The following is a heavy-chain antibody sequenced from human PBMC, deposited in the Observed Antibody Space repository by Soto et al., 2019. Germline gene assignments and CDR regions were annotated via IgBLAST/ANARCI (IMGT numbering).Heavy chain of an antibody. Sequence: QVQLVQSGAEVKKPGSSVKVSCKASGGTFSSYAISWVRQAPGQGLEWMGGIIPIFGTANYAQKFQGRVTITAYKSTSTAQLELSSLRSEDTAVYYCAGGRYDVWSGSIYYYYYGMAVWGQGTTVTVSS. CDR1: GGTFSSYA. V-gene: IGHV1-69*06. D-gene: IGHD3-3*01. CDR3: AGGRYDVWSGSIYYYYYGMAV. J-gene: IGHJ6*02. CDR2: IIPIFGTA.